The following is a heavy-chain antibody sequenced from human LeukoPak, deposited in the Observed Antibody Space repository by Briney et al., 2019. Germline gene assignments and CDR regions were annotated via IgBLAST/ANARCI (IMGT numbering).Heavy chain of an antibody. CDR3: AKGGYTSPFDY. CDR2: IRASGDST. Sequence: GGSLRLSCKASGFTFRSSSMTWVGQAPGKGLVWVSTIRASGDSTYYADFVEGRFTISRDNSKNTLYLQMNSLRAEDTAVYYCAKGGYTSPFDYWGQGTLVTVSS. D-gene: IGHD5-18*01. CDR1: GFTFRSSS. J-gene: IGHJ4*02. V-gene: IGHV3-23*01.